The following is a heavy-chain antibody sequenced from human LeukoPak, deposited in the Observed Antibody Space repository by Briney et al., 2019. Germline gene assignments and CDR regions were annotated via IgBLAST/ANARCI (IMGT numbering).Heavy chain of an antibody. D-gene: IGHD3-22*01. J-gene: IGHJ3*02. CDR2: INGDGSST. Sequence: PRGSLRLSCAASGFTFSSYWMHWVRQAPGKGLVWVSRINGDGSSTSYADSVKGRFTISRDNAKNTLYLQMNSQRAEDTAVYYCARGPHYYDKSVAFDIWGQGTMVTVSS. CDR1: GFTFSSYW. CDR3: ARGPHYYDKSVAFDI. V-gene: IGHV3-74*01.